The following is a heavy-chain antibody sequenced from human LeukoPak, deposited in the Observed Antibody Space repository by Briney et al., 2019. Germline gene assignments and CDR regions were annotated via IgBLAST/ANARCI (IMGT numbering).Heavy chain of an antibody. CDR2: IYPNSGAT. J-gene: IGHJ4*02. CDR1: GYTFTGYY. V-gene: IGHV1-2*02. Sequence: ASVKVSCKASGYTFTGYYMHWVRQAPGQGLEWMGYIYPNSGATKYAQKFQGRVTMTRDTSINTAYMELSRLTSGDTAVYYCGTLLSNGPFDYWGQGTLVTVSS. CDR3: GTLLSNGPFDY.